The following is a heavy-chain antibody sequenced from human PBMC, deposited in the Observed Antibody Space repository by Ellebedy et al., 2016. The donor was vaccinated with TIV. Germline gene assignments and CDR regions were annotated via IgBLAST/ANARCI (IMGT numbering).Heavy chain of an antibody. Sequence: GGSLRLSCAASGFTFSDYYMSWIRQAPGKGLEWLSYISNSDSSIFYADSVRGRFTISRDNAKNLLYLQMNSLRAEDTAVYYCARDTRFIDHQHNWFDPWGQGTLVTVFS. D-gene: IGHD2-2*01. J-gene: IGHJ5*02. CDR1: GFTFSDYY. CDR3: ARDTRFIDHQHNWFDP. CDR2: ISNSDSSI. V-gene: IGHV3-11*01.